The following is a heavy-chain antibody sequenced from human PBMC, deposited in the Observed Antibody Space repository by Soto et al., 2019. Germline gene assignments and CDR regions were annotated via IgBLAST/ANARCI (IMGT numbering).Heavy chain of an antibody. D-gene: IGHD3-3*01. CDR3: AIESRFLEWLSLNWFYP. CDR2: ISSSSSTI. CDR1: GFTFSSYS. J-gene: IGHJ5*02. V-gene: IGHV3-48*02. Sequence: PEGSLRLSCAASGFTFSSYSMNWVRQAPGKGLEWVSYISSSSSTIYYADSVKGRFTISRDNAKNSLYLQMNSLRDEDTAVYYCAIESRFLEWLSLNWFYPWGQGTLVTVSS.